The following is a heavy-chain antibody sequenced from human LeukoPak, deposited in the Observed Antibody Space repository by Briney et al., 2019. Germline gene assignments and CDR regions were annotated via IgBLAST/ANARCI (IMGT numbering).Heavy chain of an antibody. Sequence: GGSLRLSCAASGFTVSSNYMSWVRQAPGKGLEWVSVIYSGGSTYYADSVKGRFTISRDNSKNTLYLQMNSLRAEDTAVYYCARDGGDYLLWSYGMDVWGQGTTVTVPS. J-gene: IGHJ6*02. CDR1: GFTVSSNY. V-gene: IGHV3-53*01. D-gene: IGHD3-10*01. CDR2: IYSGGST. CDR3: ARDGGDYLLWSYGMDV.